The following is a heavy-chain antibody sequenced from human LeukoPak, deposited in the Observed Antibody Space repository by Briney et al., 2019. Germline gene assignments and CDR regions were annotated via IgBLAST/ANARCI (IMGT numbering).Heavy chain of an antibody. V-gene: IGHV3-7*03. J-gene: IGHJ5*02. CDR2: IKQDGSEK. CDR3: AKAESTGSYPNWFDI. Sequence: GGSLRLSCAASGFTFNNDWMTWVRQAPGKGLQWVANIKQDGSEKYYVDSVKGRITIPRDNAKNSLHLQMDSLRAEHTAVYYCAKAESTGSYPNWFDIWGQGILVTVSS. CDR1: GFTFNNDW. D-gene: IGHD3-10*01.